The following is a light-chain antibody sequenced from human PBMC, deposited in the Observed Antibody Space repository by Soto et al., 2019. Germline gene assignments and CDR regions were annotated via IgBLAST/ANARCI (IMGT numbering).Light chain of an antibody. V-gene: IGLV4-69*01. CDR1: SGHSNYA. Sequence: QPVLIQSPSASASLGASVKLTCTLRSGHSNYAITWHQQQPERGPRYLMKVYNDGSHSRGAGIPDRFSGSSSGAERSLNITSLQPEDEADYYCQTWGPGLVVFGGGTKLTVL. CDR2: VYNDGSH. J-gene: IGLJ2*01. CDR3: QTWGPGLVV.